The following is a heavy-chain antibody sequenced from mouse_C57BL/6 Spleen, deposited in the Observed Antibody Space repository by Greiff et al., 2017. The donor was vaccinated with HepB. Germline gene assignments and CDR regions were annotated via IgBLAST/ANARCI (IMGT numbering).Heavy chain of an antibody. CDR2: IYPGDGDT. D-gene: IGHD1-1*01. CDR1: GYAFSSYW. V-gene: IGHV1-80*01. CDR3: ARALITTVENWYFDV. J-gene: IGHJ1*01. Sequence: VQLQQSGAELVKPGASVKISCKASGYAFSSYWMNWVKQRPGKGLEWIGQIYPGDGDTNYNGKFKGKATLTADKSSSTAYMQLSSLTSKDSAVYFCARALITTVENWYFDVWGPGTTVTVSS.